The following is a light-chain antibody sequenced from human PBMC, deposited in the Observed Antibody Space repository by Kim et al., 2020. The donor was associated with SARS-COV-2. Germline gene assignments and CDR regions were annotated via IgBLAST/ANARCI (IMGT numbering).Light chain of an antibody. V-gene: IGLV3-1*01. CDR3: QAWHSSTGV. CDR1: KLGAEN. CDR2: QDS. Sequence: VSPGQTPRITSSADKLGAENARCCQKKPGQTPMLVIYQDSNRPSGNPERLSDSDSGNTATLTFRGTQDMDEADYYCQAWHSSTGVFGTGTKVTVL. J-gene: IGLJ1*01.